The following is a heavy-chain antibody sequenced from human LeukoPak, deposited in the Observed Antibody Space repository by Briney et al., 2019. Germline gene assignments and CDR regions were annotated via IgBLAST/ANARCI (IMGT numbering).Heavy chain of an antibody. CDR2: ISAYNGNT. CDR1: GYTFTSYG. J-gene: IGHJ3*02. V-gene: IGHV1-18*01. Sequence: ASVKVSCKASGYTFTSYGVSWVRQAPGQGLEWMGWISAYNGNTNYAQKLQGRVTMTTDTSTSTAYMELRSLRSDDTAVYYCARVRGYGSYSDFAAFDIWGQGTMVTVSS. D-gene: IGHD1-26*01. CDR3: ARVRGYGSYSDFAAFDI.